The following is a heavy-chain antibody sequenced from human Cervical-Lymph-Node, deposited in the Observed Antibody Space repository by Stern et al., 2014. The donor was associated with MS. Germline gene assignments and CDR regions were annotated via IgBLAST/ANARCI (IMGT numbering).Heavy chain of an antibody. CDR1: GASITNRDY. J-gene: IGHJ2*01. CDR2: VYYSGIT. D-gene: IGHD4-11*01. CDR3: ARGVTAVTNYVPNWCFDL. V-gene: IGHV4-39*02. Sequence: QVQLQESGPGLVKPSETLSLTCTVSGASITNRDYWGWIRQPPGKGLEWIGSVYYSGITYYRPSLKSRAAISIDTSRNQFFLRLNFVTATDTAVYFCARGVTAVTNYVPNWCFDLWGRGTLVTVSS.